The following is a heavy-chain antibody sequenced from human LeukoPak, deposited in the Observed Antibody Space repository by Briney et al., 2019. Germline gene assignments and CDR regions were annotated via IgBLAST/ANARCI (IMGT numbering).Heavy chain of an antibody. CDR1: GFTFSSYA. J-gene: IGHJ3*02. Sequence: GGSLRLSCAASGFTFSSYAMSWVRQAPGKGLEWVSTISGSGGSTYDTDSVKGRFTISRDNSRNTLYLQMNSLRAEDTAVYYCAKDRREVVIRDVIDIWGQGTMVTVSS. CDR3: AKDRREVVIRDVIDI. D-gene: IGHD3-22*01. CDR2: ISGSGGST. V-gene: IGHV3-23*01.